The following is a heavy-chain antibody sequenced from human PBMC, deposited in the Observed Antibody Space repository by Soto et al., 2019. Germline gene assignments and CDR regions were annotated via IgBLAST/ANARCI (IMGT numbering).Heavy chain of an antibody. CDR1: GGSFSGYY. J-gene: IGHJ5*02. D-gene: IGHD6-13*01. CDR2: INHSGST. Sequence: SETLYLTCAVYGGSFSGYYWSWIRQPPGKGLEWIGEINHSGSTNYNPSHKSRVTKSEDTSKKQFSLKLCSVTAADTAVYYCARRPHSSSWYYRYNWFDPWGQGTLVTVSS. V-gene: IGHV4-34*01. CDR3: ARRPHSSSWYYRYNWFDP.